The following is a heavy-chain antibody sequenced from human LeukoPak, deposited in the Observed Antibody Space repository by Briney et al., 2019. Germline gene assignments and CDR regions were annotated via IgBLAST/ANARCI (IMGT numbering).Heavy chain of an antibody. Sequence: PSETLFLTCTVSGGSISSYHWSWIPQPPGKGLEWIGYIYYSGSTNYNPPLKSRVTISVDTSKNQFSLKLSSVTAADTAVYYWAREAYCGGDCYSGFDYWGQGTLVTVSS. CDR1: GGSISSYH. CDR3: AREAYCGGDCYSGFDY. CDR2: IYYSGST. V-gene: IGHV4-59*01. J-gene: IGHJ4*02. D-gene: IGHD2-21*02.